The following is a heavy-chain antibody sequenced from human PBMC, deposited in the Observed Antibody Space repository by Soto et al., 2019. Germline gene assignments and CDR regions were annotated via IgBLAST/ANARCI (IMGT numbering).Heavy chain of an antibody. CDR3: ARVISGALTGMDV. J-gene: IGHJ6*02. V-gene: IGHV5-51*01. CDR1: GYSFTSYW. Sequence: PGESLKISCKGSGYSFTSYWIGWVRQMPGKGLEWMGIIWPGDSDTTYSPSFQGQVTISADKSISTAYLQWNSLKASDTAMYYCARVISGALTGMDVWGQGTTVTVSS. CDR2: IWPGDSDT. D-gene: IGHD2-15*01.